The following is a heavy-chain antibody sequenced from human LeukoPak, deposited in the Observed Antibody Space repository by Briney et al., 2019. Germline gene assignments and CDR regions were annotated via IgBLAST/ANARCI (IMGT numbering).Heavy chain of an antibody. D-gene: IGHD6-13*01. CDR2: ISAYNGNT. J-gene: IGHJ4*02. Sequence: ASVKVSCKASGYTFTSYGIIWVRQAPGQGLEWMGWISAYNGNTNYAQKLQGRVTMTTDTSTCTAYMELRSLRSDDTAVYYCARYFPEISSPHDFDYWGQGTLVTVSS. CDR3: ARYFPEISSPHDFDY. V-gene: IGHV1-18*01. CDR1: GYTFTSYG.